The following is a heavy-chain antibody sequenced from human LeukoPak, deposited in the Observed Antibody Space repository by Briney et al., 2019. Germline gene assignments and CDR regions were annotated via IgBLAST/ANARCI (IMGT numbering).Heavy chain of an antibody. CDR2: INHSGST. Sequence: SETLSLTCAVYGGSFSGYYWSWIRQPPGKGLEWIGEINHSGSTNYNPSLKSRVTISVDTSKNQFSLKLGSVTAADTAVYYCARARGSGYQGWFDPWGQGTLVTVSS. V-gene: IGHV4-34*01. CDR1: GGSFSGYY. CDR3: ARARGSGYQGWFDP. D-gene: IGHD5-12*01. J-gene: IGHJ5*02.